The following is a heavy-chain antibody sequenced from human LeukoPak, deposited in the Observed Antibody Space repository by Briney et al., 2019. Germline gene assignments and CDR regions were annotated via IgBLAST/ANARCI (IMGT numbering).Heavy chain of an antibody. J-gene: IGHJ4*02. CDR3: VRSLTGTDDY. CDR1: GFTFSSYA. CDR2: INRDGSRT. Sequence: GGCLRLSCAASGFTFSSYAMHWVRQAPGKGRGWVSHINRDGSRTTYADSGEGPFTIARDNAKNTVYLQMSSLRAEDTVLYFCVRSLTGTDDYWGQGTLVTVSS. D-gene: IGHD3-9*01. V-gene: IGHV3-74*01.